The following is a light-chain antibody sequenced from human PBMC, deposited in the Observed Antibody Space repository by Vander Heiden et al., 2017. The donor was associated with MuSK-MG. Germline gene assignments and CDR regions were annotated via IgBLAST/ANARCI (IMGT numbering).Light chain of an antibody. CDR3: QQYYSYPWT. CDR1: QGISSY. Sequence: AIRMTQSPSSLSASTGDRVTITCRASQGISSYLAWYQQKPGKAPKLLIYAASTLQRGVPSRFSGSGAGTDFTLTISCLQSEDFTTYYCQQYYSYPWTVGQGTKVEIK. CDR2: AAS. J-gene: IGKJ1*01. V-gene: IGKV1-8*01.